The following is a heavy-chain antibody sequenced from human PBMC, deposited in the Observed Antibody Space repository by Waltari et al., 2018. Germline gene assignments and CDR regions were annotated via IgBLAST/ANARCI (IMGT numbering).Heavy chain of an antibody. CDR1: GGSISSSSYY. D-gene: IGHD5-18*01. J-gene: IGHJ4*02. CDR2: IYYSGIT. CDR3: ARHTGNSYGYLPFDY. V-gene: IGHV4-39*01. Sequence: QLQLQESGPGLVKPSETLSLTCTVSGGSISSSSYYWGWIRQPPGKGLEWIGSIYYSGITYYNPSLQSRVTIAVDTSKNQFSLKLSSVTAADTAVYYCARHTGNSYGYLPFDYWGQGTLVTVSS.